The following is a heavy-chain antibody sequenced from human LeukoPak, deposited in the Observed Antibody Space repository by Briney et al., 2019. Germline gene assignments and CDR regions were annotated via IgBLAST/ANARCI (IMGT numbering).Heavy chain of an antibody. CDR2: IIPIFGTA. J-gene: IGHJ5*02. Sequence: ASVKVSCKASGGTFSSYAISWVRQAPGQGLEWMGGIIPIFGTANYAQKFQGRVTITADESTSTAYMELSSLRSEDTAVYYCARGLPRYYYGSGSYCWFDPWGQGTLVTVSS. V-gene: IGHV1-69*13. D-gene: IGHD3-10*01. CDR1: GGTFSSYA. CDR3: ARGLPRYYYGSGSYCWFDP.